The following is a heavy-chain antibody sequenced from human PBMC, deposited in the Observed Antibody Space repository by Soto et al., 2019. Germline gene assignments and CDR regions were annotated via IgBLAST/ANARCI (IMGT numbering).Heavy chain of an antibody. CDR2: VYYSGTT. CDR3: ATHPTYGPLDH. V-gene: IGHV4-59*01. J-gene: IGHJ4*02. Sequence: SETLSLTCTVSGGSISNYYWSWIRQSPGKGLEWIGYVYYSGTTNYNPALKSRVAISVDTSKNQISLRLSSVTAADTAVYYCATHPTYGPLDHWGQGTLVTVSS. CDR1: GGSISNYY. D-gene: IGHD4-17*01.